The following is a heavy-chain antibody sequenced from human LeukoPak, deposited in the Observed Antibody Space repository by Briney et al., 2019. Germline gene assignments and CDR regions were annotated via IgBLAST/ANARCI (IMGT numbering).Heavy chain of an antibody. D-gene: IGHD5-18*01. Sequence: GGSLKISCKGSGYSFTSYWIGWVRQMPGKGLEWMGIIYPGDSDTRYSPSFQGQVTISADKSISTAYLQWSSLKASDTAMYYCASQPVVEGYSYGNFEYWGQGTLVTVSS. V-gene: IGHV5-51*01. J-gene: IGHJ4*02. CDR3: ASQPVVEGYSYGNFEY. CDR1: GYSFTSYW. CDR2: IYPGDSDT.